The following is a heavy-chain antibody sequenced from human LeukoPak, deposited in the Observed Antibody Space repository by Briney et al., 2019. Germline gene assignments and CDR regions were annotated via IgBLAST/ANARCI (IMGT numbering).Heavy chain of an antibody. CDR3: AKDGEWRPAAD. Sequence: TGGSLRLSCAAPGFTFSSYSMNWVRQAPGKGLEWVSYISSSSSTIYYADSVKGRFAISRDNAKNTLYLQMNSLRAEDTAIYYCAKDGEWRPAADWGQGTLVTVSS. CDR2: ISSSSSTI. D-gene: IGHD2-2*01. CDR1: GFTFSSYS. J-gene: IGHJ4*02. V-gene: IGHV3-48*01.